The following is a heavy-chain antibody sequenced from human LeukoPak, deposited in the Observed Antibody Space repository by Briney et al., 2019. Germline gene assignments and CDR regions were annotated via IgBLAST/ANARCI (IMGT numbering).Heavy chain of an antibody. D-gene: IGHD6-19*01. CDR3: ARVRIAVAVSAFDI. CDR1: GFTFSSHC. J-gene: IGHJ3*02. CDR2: IKQDGSEK. Sequence: GGSLRLSCEASGFTFSSHCMSWVCQAPGKGLERVANIKQDGSEKYYVDSVKGRFTISRDNAKNSLYLQMSILRAADTAVYYCARVRIAVAVSAFDIWGQGTMVTVSS. V-gene: IGHV3-7*01.